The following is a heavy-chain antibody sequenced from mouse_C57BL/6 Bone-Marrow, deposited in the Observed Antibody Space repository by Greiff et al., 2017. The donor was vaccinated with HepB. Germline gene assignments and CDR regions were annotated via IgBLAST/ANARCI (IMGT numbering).Heavy chain of an antibody. CDR1: GYTFTSYW. Sequence: VQLQQPGAELVKPGASVKLSCKASGYTFTSYWMHWVKQRPGQGLEWIGMIHPNSGSTNYNEKFKSKATLTVDKSSSTAYMQLSSLTSEDSAVYYCARPVITTVVARNFDYWGQGTTLTVSS. D-gene: IGHD1-1*01. CDR2: IHPNSGST. J-gene: IGHJ2*01. V-gene: IGHV1-64*01. CDR3: ARPVITTVVARNFDY.